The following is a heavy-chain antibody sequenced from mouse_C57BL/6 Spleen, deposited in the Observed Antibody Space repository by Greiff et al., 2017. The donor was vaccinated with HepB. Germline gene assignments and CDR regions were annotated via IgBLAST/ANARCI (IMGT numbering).Heavy chain of an antibody. V-gene: IGHV1-69*01. Sequence: VQLQQSGAELVMPGASVKLSCKASGYTFTSYWMHWVKQRPGQGLEWIGEIDPSDSYTNYNQKFKGKSTLTVDKSSSTAYMQLSSLTSEGSAVFYCARRGYYGSSPAWFAYWAKGLWSLSLQ. CDR1: GYTFTSYW. CDR2: IDPSDSYT. J-gene: IGHJ3*01. D-gene: IGHD1-1*01. CDR3: ARRGYYGSSPAWFAY.